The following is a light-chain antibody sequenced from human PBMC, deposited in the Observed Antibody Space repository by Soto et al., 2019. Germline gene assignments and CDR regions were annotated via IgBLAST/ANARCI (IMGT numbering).Light chain of an antibody. CDR1: SGSIASNY. J-gene: IGLJ2*01. Sequence: NFMLTQPHSVSESPGKTVTISCTRSSGSIASNYVQWYQQRPGSAPTTVIYEDNQRPSGVPDRFSGSIDSSSNSASLTISGLKTEDGADYYCQSYDSSIVVFGGGTKLPVL. CDR3: QSYDSSIVV. CDR2: EDN. V-gene: IGLV6-57*04.